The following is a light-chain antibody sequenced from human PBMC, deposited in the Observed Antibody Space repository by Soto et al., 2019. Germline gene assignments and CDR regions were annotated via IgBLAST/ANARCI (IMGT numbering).Light chain of an antibody. CDR3: LQLETYPLT. CDR1: QGISSA. J-gene: IGKJ5*01. Sequence: AIQVTQSPSSLSASVGDTVTITCRASQGISSAFAWYQQKPGKVPRLLIYDVFNLQSGVPSRFSGSGSGTDFTLTISRLQPEDFATYYCLQLETYPLTFGQGTRLEV. CDR2: DVF. V-gene: IGKV1-13*02.